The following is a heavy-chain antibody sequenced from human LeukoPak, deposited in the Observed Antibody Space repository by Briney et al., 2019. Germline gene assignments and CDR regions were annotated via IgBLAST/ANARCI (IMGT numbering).Heavy chain of an antibody. V-gene: IGHV2-5*05. CDR3: AHRRSGYNWNHGGFDY. CDR1: GFSRSTTGER. D-gene: IGHD1-14*01. J-gene: IGHJ4*02. CDR2: IYLDDDK. Sequence: SGPTLLQPSPALTLTCSFSGFSRSTTGERVGWVRQSPGKALEWRSLIYLDDDKRYDPSLKTRLTIVKDTSNNHLVLLMTNMDPVDTATYYCAHRRSGYNWNHGGFDYWGQGNPVTVSS.